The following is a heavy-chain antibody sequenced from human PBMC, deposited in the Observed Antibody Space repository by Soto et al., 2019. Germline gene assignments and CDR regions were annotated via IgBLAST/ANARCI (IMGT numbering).Heavy chain of an antibody. CDR3: AKDWVTTGYYYYGMDV. V-gene: IGHV3-23*01. CDR1: GFTFSSYA. J-gene: IGHJ6*02. CDR2: ISGSGGST. Sequence: GGSPRLSCAASGFTFSSYAMSWVRQAPGKGLEWVSAISGSGGSTYYADSVKGRFTISRDNSKNTLYLQMNSLRAEDTAVYYCAKDWVTTGYYYYGMDVWGQGTTVTVSS. D-gene: IGHD4-17*01.